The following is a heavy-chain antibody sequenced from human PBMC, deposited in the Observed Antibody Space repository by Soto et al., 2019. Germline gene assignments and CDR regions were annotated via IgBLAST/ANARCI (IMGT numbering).Heavy chain of an antibody. Sequence: PWESLRLSCAASGFPFSDYYMSWIRQAPGKGLEWVSYISSSSSYTNYADSVKGRFTISRDNAKNSLYLQMNRRRAEDTAVYYCARVAVAGLKPYGYWSQGTLVTAPQ. D-gene: IGHD6-19*01. CDR1: GFPFSDYY. J-gene: IGHJ4*02. CDR2: ISSSSSYT. CDR3: ARVAVAGLKPYGY. V-gene: IGHV3-11*06.